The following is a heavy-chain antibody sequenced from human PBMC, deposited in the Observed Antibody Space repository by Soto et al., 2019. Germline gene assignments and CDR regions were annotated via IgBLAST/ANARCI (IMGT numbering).Heavy chain of an antibody. J-gene: IGHJ6*02. CDR1: GYTFTSYD. CDR2: MNPNSGNT. D-gene: IGHD3-9*01. V-gene: IGHV1-8*01. Sequence: QVQLVQSGAEVKKPGASVKVSCKASGYTFTSYDINWVRQATGQGLEWMGWMNPNSGNTGYAQKFQGRVTMTRNTSISTAYMELSSLRSEDTAVYYCARGVVLRYFVWDYYGMDVWGQGTTVTVSS. CDR3: ARGVVLRYFVWDYYGMDV.